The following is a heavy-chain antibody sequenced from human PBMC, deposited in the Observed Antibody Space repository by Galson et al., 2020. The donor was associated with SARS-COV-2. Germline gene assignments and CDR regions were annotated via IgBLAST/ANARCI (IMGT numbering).Heavy chain of an antibody. CDR1: GFTFSSYS. CDR2: ISSSSSTI. Sequence: GGSLRLSCAASGFTFSSYSMNWVRQAPGKGLEWVSYISSSSSTIYYADSVKGRFTISRDNAKNSLYLQMNSLRAEDTAVYYCARDDYTVTTFTFDYWGQGTLVTVSS. CDR3: ARDDYTVTTFTFDY. D-gene: IGHD4-4*01. J-gene: IGHJ4*02. V-gene: IGHV3-48*04.